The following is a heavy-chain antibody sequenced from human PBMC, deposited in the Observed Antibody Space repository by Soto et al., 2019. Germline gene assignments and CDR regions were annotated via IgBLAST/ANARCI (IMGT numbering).Heavy chain of an antibody. V-gene: IGHV1-69*13. CDR1: GGTFSSYA. CDR3: ARPTRFYYDSSGQSAWFDP. D-gene: IGHD3-22*01. Sequence: GASVKVSCKASGGTFSSYAISWVRQAPGQGLEWMGGIIPIFGTANYAQKFQGRVTITADESTTTAYMELSSLRSEDTAVYYCARPTRFYYDSSGQSAWFDPWGQGNLVTVSS. CDR2: IIPIFGTA. J-gene: IGHJ5*02.